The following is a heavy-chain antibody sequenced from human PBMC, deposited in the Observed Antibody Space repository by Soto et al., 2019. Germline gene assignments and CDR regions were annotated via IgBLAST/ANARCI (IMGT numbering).Heavy chain of an antibody. Sequence: PSETLSLTCTVSGGSISSYYWRWIRQPPGKGLEWIGYIYYSGSTNYNPSLKSRVTISVDTSKNQFSLKLSSVTAADTAVYYCARELFGRSVWFDPWGQGTLVTVS. D-gene: IGHD3-10*01. CDR2: IYYSGST. J-gene: IGHJ5*02. CDR1: GGSISSYY. V-gene: IGHV4-59*01. CDR3: ARELFGRSVWFDP.